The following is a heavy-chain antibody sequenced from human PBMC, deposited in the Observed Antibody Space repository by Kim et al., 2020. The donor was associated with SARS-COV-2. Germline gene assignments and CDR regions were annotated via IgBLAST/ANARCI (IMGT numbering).Heavy chain of an antibody. D-gene: IGHD6-13*01. CDR2: ISGSGGST. V-gene: IGHV3-23*01. CDR1: GFTFSSYA. J-gene: IGHJ4*02. Sequence: GGSLRLSCAASGFTFSSYAMSWVRQAPGKGLEWVSAISGSGGSTYYADSVKGRFTISRDNSKNTLHLPMNSLRAEDTAVYYCANFLRERGGIAAAALDYWGQGPLLTVSP. CDR3: ANFLRERGGIAAAALDY.